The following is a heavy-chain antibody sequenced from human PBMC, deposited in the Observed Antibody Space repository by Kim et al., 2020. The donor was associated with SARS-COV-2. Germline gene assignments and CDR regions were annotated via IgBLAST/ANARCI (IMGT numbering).Heavy chain of an antibody. CDR3: AVASCYDSSCYSTGFGY. D-gene: IGHD3-22*01. Sequence: GGSLRLSCAASGFTFSSYSMNWVRQAPGKGLEWVSSISSSSSYIYYADSVKGRFTISRDNAKNSLYLQMNSLRAEDTAVYYCAVASCYDSSCYSTGFGYWGQGTLVTVSS. J-gene: IGHJ4*02. CDR2: ISSSSSYI. CDR1: GFTFSSYS. V-gene: IGHV3-21*01.